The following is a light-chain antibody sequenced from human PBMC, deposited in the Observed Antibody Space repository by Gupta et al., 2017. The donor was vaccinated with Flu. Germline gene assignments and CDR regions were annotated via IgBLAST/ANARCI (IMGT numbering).Light chain of an antibody. CDR3: ATWDDSLTGYV. J-gene: IGLJ1*01. V-gene: IGLV1-47*01. CDR1: SSNIGSNY. CDR2: RNS. Sequence: QSVLTQPPSASGTPGQSVTISCSGSSSNIGSNYVYWYQQLPGTAPKLLIYRNSLRPSGVPDRISGSKSDTSASLAISGLRSEDEADYYCATWDDSLTGYVFGTGTTVTVL.